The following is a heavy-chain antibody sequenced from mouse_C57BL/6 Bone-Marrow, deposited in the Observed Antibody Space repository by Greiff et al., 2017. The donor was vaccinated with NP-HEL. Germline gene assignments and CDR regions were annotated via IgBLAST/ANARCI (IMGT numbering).Heavy chain of an antibody. CDR3: ARLLYSF. V-gene: IGHV1-12*01. J-gene: IGHJ3*01. CDR2: IHPSNGDT. Sequence: ESGAELVRPGASVKMSCKASGYTFTSYNMHWVEQTPRQGLEWIGDIHPSNGDTSYNQKFKGKATLTVDKSSSTAYMQLSSLTSEDSAVNFYARLLYSFWVQGTLVTVSA. D-gene: IGHD2-12*01. CDR1: GYTFTSYN.